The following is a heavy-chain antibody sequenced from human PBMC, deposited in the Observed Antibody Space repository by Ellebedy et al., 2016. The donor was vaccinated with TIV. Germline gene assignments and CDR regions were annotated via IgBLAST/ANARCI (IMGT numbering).Heavy chain of an antibody. CDR2: IKKDGSEK. CDR3: ARHRTISGVVIMGGMDV. V-gene: IGHV3-7*03. D-gene: IGHD3-3*01. J-gene: IGHJ6*02. Sequence: GESLKISCAASGFIFSNYWVSWVRQAPGKGLEWVANIKKDGSEKNYVDSVKGRFTISRDNSKNSLYVQMNSLRAEDTAVYYCARHRTISGVVIMGGMDVWGQGTTVTVSS. CDR1: GFIFSNYW.